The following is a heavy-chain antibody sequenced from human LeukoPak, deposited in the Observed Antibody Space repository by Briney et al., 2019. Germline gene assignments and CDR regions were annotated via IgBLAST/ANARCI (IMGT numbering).Heavy chain of an antibody. J-gene: IGHJ5*02. Sequence: GESLKISCKGSGYIFTNYWIGWVRQMPGKGLEWMGIISPSDSDTRYNPSFQGQVTISADKPISTAYLQWSSLKTSHTAMYYCARLSGGWFDPWGQGTLVIVSS. V-gene: IGHV5-51*01. CDR1: GYIFTNYW. CDR3: ARLSGGWFDP. CDR2: ISPSDSDT. D-gene: IGHD6-25*01.